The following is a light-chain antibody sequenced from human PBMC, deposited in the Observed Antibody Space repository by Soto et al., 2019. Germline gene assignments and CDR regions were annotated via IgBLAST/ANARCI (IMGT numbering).Light chain of an antibody. Sequence: QSALTQPASVSGSPGQSITISCTGTSSDVGGYNYVSWYQQHPGKAPKLMIYDVSNRPSGVSNRFSGSKSGNTASLTISGLQVEDEADYYCSSYTSSSTFSDVFGTGTKVTVL. CDR1: SSDVGGYNY. CDR3: SSYTSSSTFSDV. V-gene: IGLV2-14*01. J-gene: IGLJ1*01. CDR2: DVS.